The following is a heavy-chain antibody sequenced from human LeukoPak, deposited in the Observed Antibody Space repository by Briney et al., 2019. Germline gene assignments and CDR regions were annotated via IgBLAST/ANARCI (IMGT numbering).Heavy chain of an antibody. CDR1: GDSISGHY. D-gene: IGHD6-19*01. Sequence: PSETLSLTCTVSGDSISGHYWNWIRRPPGKGLERIGYIHSSGRTDYSPSLWSRLTLSVDTSNNQLSLKLTSVTAADTAVYYCARPTATPAGSYYYHYLHVWGKGTTVTVSS. CDR2: IHSSGRT. J-gene: IGHJ6*03. V-gene: IGHV4-4*09. CDR3: ARPTATPAGSYYYHYLHV.